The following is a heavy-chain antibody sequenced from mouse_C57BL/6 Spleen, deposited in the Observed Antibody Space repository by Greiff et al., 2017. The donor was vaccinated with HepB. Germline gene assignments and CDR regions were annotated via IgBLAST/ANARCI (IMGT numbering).Heavy chain of an antibody. V-gene: IGHV1-62-2*01. CDR3: ARHEGYGNYFDY. CDR1: GYTFTEYT. D-gene: IGHD2-14*01. J-gene: IGHJ2*01. CDR2: FYPGSGSI. Sequence: QVQLKESGAELVKPGASVKLSCKASGYTFTEYTIHWVKQRSGQGLEWIGWFYPGSGSIKYNEKFKDKATLTADKSSSTVYRELSRLTSEDSAVYFCARHEGYGNYFDYWGQGTTLTVSS.